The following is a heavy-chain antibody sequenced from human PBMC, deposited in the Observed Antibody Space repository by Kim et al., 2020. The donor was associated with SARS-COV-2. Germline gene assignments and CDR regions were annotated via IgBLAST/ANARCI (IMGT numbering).Heavy chain of an antibody. Sequence: GGSLRLSCAASGFTFSGSAMHWVRQASGKGLEWVGRIRSKANSYATAYAASVKGRFTISRDDSKNTAYLQMNSLKTEDTAVYYCTRSRFHKVLLWFGEYLDVWGQGTTVTVSS. D-gene: IGHD3-10*01. CDR1: GFTFSGSA. CDR2: IRSKANSYAT. J-gene: IGHJ6*02. V-gene: IGHV3-73*01. CDR3: TRSRFHKVLLWFGEYLDV.